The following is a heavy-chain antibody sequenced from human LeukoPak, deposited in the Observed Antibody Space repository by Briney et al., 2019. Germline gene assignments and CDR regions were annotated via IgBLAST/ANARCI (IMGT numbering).Heavy chain of an antibody. V-gene: IGHV3-20*04. D-gene: IGHD6-19*01. J-gene: IGHJ4*02. Sequence: GGSLRLSCAASGFTFDDYAMTWVRQAPGKGLEWVSGINWNGADTGYADSVKGRFSISRDNTKKVLYLQMNSLRADDTALYYCARHGGIAVAGSKFDYWGQGTLVIVSS. CDR2: INWNGADT. CDR1: GFTFDDYA. CDR3: ARHGGIAVAGSKFDY.